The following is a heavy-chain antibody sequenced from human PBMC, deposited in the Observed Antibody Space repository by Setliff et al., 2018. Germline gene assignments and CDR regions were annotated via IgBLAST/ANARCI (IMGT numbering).Heavy chain of an antibody. CDR3: ARRSGARGMTTGWPDDFDY. J-gene: IGHJ4*01. V-gene: IGHV1-18*01. CDR1: GCIFTRYR. D-gene: IGHD4-17*01. Sequence: ASVKVSCKASGCIFTRYRITWVRQSPGQGLEWMGWISTRNDDTGYAQKFKGRVTLTTDTSTNTAYMELRSLRSDDTAVYYCARRSGARGMTTGWPDDFDYWGRGTLVTVSS. CDR2: ISTRNDDT.